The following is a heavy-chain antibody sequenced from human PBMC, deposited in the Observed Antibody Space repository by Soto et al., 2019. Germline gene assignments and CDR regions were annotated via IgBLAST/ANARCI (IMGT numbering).Heavy chain of an antibody. D-gene: IGHD6-13*01. J-gene: IGHJ4*02. Sequence: QVQLVQSGGELKKPGASVKVSCKASGYTFTNYAISWVRQAPGRGLEWMGWVNTYNGNPNYAQTFQGRDTMTTDTSTGTAYMELRSLKSDDSAIYYCARDSQYSTSWQRFDSWGQGTLVTVSS. CDR3: ARDSQYSTSWQRFDS. V-gene: IGHV1-18*01. CDR1: GYTFTNYA. CDR2: VNTYNGNP.